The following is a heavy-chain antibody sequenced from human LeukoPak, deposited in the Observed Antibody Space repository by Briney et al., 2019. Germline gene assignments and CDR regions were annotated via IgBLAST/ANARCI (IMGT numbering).Heavy chain of an antibody. Sequence: SVKVSCKASGGTFSSYAISWVRQAPGQGLEWMGGIIPIFGTANYAQKFQGRVTITADESTSTAYMELSSLRSEDTAVYYCAGAIVVVPAATSPALGYFDYWGQGTLVTVSS. D-gene: IGHD2-2*01. CDR3: AGAIVVVPAATSPALGYFDY. CDR1: GGTFSSYA. J-gene: IGHJ4*02. V-gene: IGHV1-69*13. CDR2: IIPIFGTA.